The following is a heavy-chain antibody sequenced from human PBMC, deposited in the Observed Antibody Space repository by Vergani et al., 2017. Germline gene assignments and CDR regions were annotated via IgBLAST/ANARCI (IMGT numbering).Heavy chain of an antibody. CDR2: IKKDGITK. Sequence: EVQLVESGGTLVQPGGSLRLSCVASGFTFSNSWMSWVRQAPGKGLEWVANIKKDGITKHYMDAVKGRFTVSRDNAKMSLFLQMDSLRVEDTAVYYCARDIRPESGETYYDANDIWGEGTTVTVSS. CDR1: GFTFSNSW. CDR3: ARDIRPESGETYYDANDI. J-gene: IGHJ3*02. V-gene: IGHV3-7*01. D-gene: IGHD2-15*01.